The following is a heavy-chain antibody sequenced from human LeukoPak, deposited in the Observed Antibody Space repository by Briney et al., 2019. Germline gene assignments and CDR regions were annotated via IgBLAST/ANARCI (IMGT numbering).Heavy chain of an antibody. D-gene: IGHD5-12*01. V-gene: IGHV2-5*01. CDR1: GFSLRNSGLG. CDR2: ISWNDDK. J-gene: IGHJ4*02. CDR3: GRTIVASGLYYIDF. Sequence: SGPTLVNPTQTLTLTCTFSGFSLRNSGLGVGWVRQPPGKALEYLGLISWNDDKQYSPSLENRLTITKDTSKNDVVLTMTNMDPVDTATYYCGRTIVASGLYYIDFWGQGTLVTVSS.